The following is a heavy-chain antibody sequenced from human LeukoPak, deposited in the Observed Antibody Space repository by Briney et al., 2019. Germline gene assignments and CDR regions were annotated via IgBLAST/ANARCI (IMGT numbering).Heavy chain of an antibody. CDR3: ARDSLNPTYDGFSHFDS. Sequence: SETLSLTCTVSGGSISSSFYYWGWIRQPPGKGLEWIGSVHYSGSTHYNPSLKSRVTISIDTSKNQFSLKLSSVTAADTAVYYCARDSLNPTYDGFSHFDSWGQGTLVTVSS. D-gene: IGHD3-16*01. CDR2: VHYSGST. J-gene: IGHJ4*02. CDR1: GGSISSSFYY. V-gene: IGHV4-39*07.